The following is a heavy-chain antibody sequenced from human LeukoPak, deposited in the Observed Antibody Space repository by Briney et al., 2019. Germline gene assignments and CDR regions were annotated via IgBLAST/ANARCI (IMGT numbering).Heavy chain of an antibody. V-gene: IGHV3-7*01. CDR2: IKQDGSGK. D-gene: IGHD1-26*01. J-gene: IGHJ4*02. Sequence: GGSLRLSCAASGFTFSSYWMSWVRQAPGKGLEWVANIKQDGSGKYYVDSVKGRFTITRDNAQNSLTLHMNTLRADDTAVYYCAKDGGTHFDHWGQGTLVTVSS. CDR3: AKDGGTHFDH. CDR1: GFTFSSYW.